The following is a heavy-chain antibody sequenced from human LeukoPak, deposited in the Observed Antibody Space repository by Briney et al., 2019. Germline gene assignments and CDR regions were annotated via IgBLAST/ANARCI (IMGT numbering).Heavy chain of an antibody. CDR3: ARDRGTTVVTPGRFDY. Sequence: ASVKVSCKASGYTFTSYFMHWVRQAPGQGLEWMGIINPSGGSTSYAQKFQGRVTMTRDTSTSTVYMELSSLRSEDTAVYYCARDRGTTVVTPGRFDYWGQGTLVTVSS. CDR2: INPSGGST. CDR1: GYTFTSYF. J-gene: IGHJ4*02. V-gene: IGHV1-46*01. D-gene: IGHD4-23*01.